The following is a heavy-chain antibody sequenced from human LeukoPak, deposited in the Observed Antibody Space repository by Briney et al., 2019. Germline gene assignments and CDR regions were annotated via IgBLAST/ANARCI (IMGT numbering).Heavy chain of an antibody. V-gene: IGHV3-30-3*01. D-gene: IGHD3-3*01. Sequence: GGSLRLSCAVSGFTFSSYAMHWVRQAPGKGLEWVAVISYDGSNKYYADSVKGRFTISRDNSKNTLYLQMNSLRAEDTAVYYCARLPPSPLTIFGVGQNDYWVQGTLVTVSS. J-gene: IGHJ4*02. CDR1: GFTFSSYA. CDR2: ISYDGSNK. CDR3: ARLPPSPLTIFGVGQNDY.